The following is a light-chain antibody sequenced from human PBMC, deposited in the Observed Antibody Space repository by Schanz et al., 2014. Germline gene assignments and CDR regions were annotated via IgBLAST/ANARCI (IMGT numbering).Light chain of an antibody. Sequence: QSALTQPASVSGSPGQSITISCTGTSSDVGGYNYVSWYQHHPGKAPKLLIYEVRQRPSGVPDRFSGSKSGNTASLTISGLQAEDEADYYCSSYAGSNNWVFGGGTKLTVL. V-gene: IGLV2-8*01. J-gene: IGLJ3*02. CDR1: SSDVGGYNY. CDR3: SSYAGSNNWV. CDR2: EVR.